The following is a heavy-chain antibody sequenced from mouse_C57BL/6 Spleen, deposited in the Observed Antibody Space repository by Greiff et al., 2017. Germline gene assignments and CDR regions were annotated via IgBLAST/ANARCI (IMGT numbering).Heavy chain of an antibody. V-gene: IGHV1-69*01. CDR3: ARGDGSFYAMDY. Sequence: VQLQQPGAELVMPGASVKLSCKASGYTFTSYWMHWVKQRPGQGLEWIGEIDPSDSYTNYNQKFKGKSTLTVDKYSSTAYMQLSSLTSEDSAVYYCARGDGSFYAMDYWGQGTSVTVSS. J-gene: IGHJ4*01. D-gene: IGHD1-1*01. CDR2: IDPSDSYT. CDR1: GYTFTSYW.